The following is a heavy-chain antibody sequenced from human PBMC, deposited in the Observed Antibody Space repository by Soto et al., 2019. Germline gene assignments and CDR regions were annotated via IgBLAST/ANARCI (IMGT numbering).Heavy chain of an antibody. D-gene: IGHD4-17*01. J-gene: IGHJ6*02. CDR1: GGTFSSYA. Sequence: QVQLVQSGAEVKKPGSSVKVSCKASGGTFSSYAISWVRQAPGQALEWMGGIIPIFGTANYAQKFQGRVTITADESTSTAYMELSSLRSEDTAVYYCARDSRDYVYYYYYGMDVWGQGTTVTVSS. V-gene: IGHV1-69*01. CDR3: ARDSRDYVYYYYYGMDV. CDR2: IIPIFGTA.